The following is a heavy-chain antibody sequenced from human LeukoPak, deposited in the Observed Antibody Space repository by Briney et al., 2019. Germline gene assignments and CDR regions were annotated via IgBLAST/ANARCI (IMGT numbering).Heavy chain of an antibody. CDR1: GGSISSYY. V-gene: IGHV4-59*08. J-gene: IGHJ5*02. CDR2: IYYSGST. CDR3: ARRSDYGDYLNWFAP. Sequence: SETLSLTCTISGGSISSYYWSWIRQPPGKGLEWIGYIYYSGSTNYNPSLKSRVTISLDTSKNQFSLKLSSVTAADAAVYYCARRSDYGDYLNWFAPWGKGTLVTVSS. D-gene: IGHD4-17*01.